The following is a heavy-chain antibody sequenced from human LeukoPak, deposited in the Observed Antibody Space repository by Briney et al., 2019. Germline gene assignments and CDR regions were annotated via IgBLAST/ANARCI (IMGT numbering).Heavy chain of an antibody. D-gene: IGHD5-12*01. J-gene: IGHJ4*02. V-gene: IGHV3-15*01. CDR2: IRNDRIT. CDR1: GLTFSDAW. CDR3: TWMATILTVDY. Sequence: GGSLRLSCVLSGLTFSDAWMSWVRQAPGKGLEWVGRIRNDRITDYAAPVQGRFSISRDNSKNTFYLQMNSLRTEDTGMYFCTWMATILTVDYWGQGTLVTVSS.